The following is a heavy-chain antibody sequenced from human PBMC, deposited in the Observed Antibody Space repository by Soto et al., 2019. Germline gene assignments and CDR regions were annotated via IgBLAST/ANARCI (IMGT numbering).Heavy chain of an antibody. V-gene: IGHV4-34*01. D-gene: IGHD1-1*01. CDR3: ARGPRDHTGTTHWFDP. CDR2: INHSGST. J-gene: IGHJ5*02. CDR1: GGSFSGYY. Sequence: SETLSLTCAVYGGSFSGYYWSWIRQPPGKGLEWIGEINHSGSTNYNPSLKSRVTISVDTSKNQFSLKLSSVTAADTAVYYCARGPRDHTGTTHWFDPWGQGTLVTVSS.